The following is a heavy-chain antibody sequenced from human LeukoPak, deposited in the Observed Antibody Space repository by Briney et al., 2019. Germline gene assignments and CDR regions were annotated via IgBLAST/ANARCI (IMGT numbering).Heavy chain of an antibody. J-gene: IGHJ4*02. CDR3: ARGWLAETTVVTPYNY. V-gene: IGHV1-69*13. CDR2: IIPIFGTP. Sequence: ASVKVSCKASGGTSATYDISWVRQAPGQGLEWMGGIIPIFGTPNYAQKFQGRVSITADESTSTAYMELSSLRSEDTAVYYCARGWLAETTVVTPYNYWGQGTLVTVSS. CDR1: GGTSATYD. D-gene: IGHD4-23*01.